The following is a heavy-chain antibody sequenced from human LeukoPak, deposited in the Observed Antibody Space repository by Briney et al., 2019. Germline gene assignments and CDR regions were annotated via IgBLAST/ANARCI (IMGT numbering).Heavy chain of an antibody. CDR2: ISGTGGTT. Sequence: PGGSLRLSCAASGFTFSSYGMSWVRQAPGKGLEWVSAISGTGGTTYYADSVKGRFTISRDNSKNTLYLQMNSLRAEDTVVYYCAKNGDRGAYCSGGSCYPYYYYYMDVWGKGTTVTISS. V-gene: IGHV3-23*01. J-gene: IGHJ6*03. D-gene: IGHD2-15*01. CDR1: GFTFSSYG. CDR3: AKNGDRGAYCSGGSCYPYYYYYMDV.